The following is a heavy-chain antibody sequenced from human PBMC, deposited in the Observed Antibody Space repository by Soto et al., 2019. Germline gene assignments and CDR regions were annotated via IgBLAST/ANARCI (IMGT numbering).Heavy chain of an antibody. D-gene: IGHD6-19*01. CDR3: ATGGGAWYGFDY. CDR1: GFTFNAYA. Sequence: QVQVVESGGGVVQPGRSLRLSCETSGFTFNAYAMHWVRQAPGKGLEWVAVIWDDGNKDYYADSVKGRFTISRDNSKNTVYLQMSSLRVEDTAMYFCATGGGAWYGFDYWGQGTLVSVSS. V-gene: IGHV3-33*01. CDR2: IWDDGNKD. J-gene: IGHJ4*02.